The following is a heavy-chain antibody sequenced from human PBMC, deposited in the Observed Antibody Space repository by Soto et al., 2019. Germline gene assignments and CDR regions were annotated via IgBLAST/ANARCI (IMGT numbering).Heavy chain of an antibody. CDR3: ARDGSGYSTD. CDR1: GFTFRNYW. J-gene: IGHJ4*02. Sequence: EVQLVESGGGLVQPGGSLRLSCVASGFTFRNYWMSWLRQAPGKGLEWVANTNQDGRERYSVDSVKGRFTISRDNAKNSMHLQMNCLRAEDTAVYYCARDGSGYSTDWGQGTLVTVSS. V-gene: IGHV3-7*01. D-gene: IGHD5-18*01. CDR2: TNQDGRER.